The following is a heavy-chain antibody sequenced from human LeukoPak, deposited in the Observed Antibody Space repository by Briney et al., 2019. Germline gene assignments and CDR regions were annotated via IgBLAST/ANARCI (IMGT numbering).Heavy chain of an antibody. CDR3: ARRGYSGYVYFDY. CDR2: INHSGST. CDR1: GGSFSGYY. J-gene: IGHJ4*02. Sequence: SETLSLTCAVYGGSFSGYYWSWIRQPPGKGLEWIGEINHSGSTNYNPSLKSRVTISVGTSKNQFSLELSSVTAADTAVYYCARRGYSGYVYFDYWGQGTLVTVSS. D-gene: IGHD5-12*01. V-gene: IGHV4-34*01.